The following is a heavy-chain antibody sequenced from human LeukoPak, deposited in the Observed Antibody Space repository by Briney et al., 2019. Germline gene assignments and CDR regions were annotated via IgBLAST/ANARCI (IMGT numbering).Heavy chain of an antibody. CDR1: GFTFSSYT. V-gene: IGHV3-30-3*01. J-gene: IGHJ4*02. CDR2: ISYDGSNK. CDR3: ARELQYYFDY. Sequence: GGSLRLSCAASGFTFSSYTMHWVRQAPGKGLEWVAVISYDGSNKYYTDSVKGRFTISRDNSKDTLYLQMNSLRGEDTAVFYCARELQYYFDYWGQGTLVTVSS. D-gene: IGHD2-15*01.